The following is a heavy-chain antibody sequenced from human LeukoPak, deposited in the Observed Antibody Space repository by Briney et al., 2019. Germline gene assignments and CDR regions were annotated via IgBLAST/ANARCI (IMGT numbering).Heavy chain of an antibody. D-gene: IGHD2-2*01. CDR2: IKCDGIEK. J-gene: IGHJ3*01. CDR1: GFTFSRYW. CDR3: ARDTVVVPQGDAFDL. Sequence: GGSLRLSCAASGFTFSRYWMAWVRQVPGKRLEWVANIKCDGIEKYHVDSVKGRFTISRDNAKNSLFLQMNSLRAEDTAVYYCARDTVVVPQGDAFDLWGQGTMVTVS. V-gene: IGHV3-7*04.